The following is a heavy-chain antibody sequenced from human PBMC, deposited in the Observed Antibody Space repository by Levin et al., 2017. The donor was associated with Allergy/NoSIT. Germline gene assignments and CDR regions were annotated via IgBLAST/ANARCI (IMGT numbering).Heavy chain of an antibody. CDR3: ARSRVQGVIRVFHFEFDY. D-gene: IGHD3-10*02. V-gene: IGHV4-34*01. J-gene: IGHJ4*02. CDR1: GGSFSGYY. CDR2: INHSGST. Sequence: SETLSLTCAVYGGSFSGYYWSWIRQPPGKGLEWIGEINHSGSTNYNPSLKSRVTISVDTSKNQFSLKLSSVTAADTAVYYCARSRVQGVIRVFHFEFDYWGQGTLVTVSS.